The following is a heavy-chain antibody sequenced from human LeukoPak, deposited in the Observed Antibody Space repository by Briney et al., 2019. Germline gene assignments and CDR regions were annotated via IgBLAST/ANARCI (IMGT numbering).Heavy chain of an antibody. V-gene: IGHV2-5*02. CDR1: GFSLRTSGVG. CDR3: AHLPTFYGDSEDYFDY. CDR2: IFWDDAK. Sequence: SGPTLVKPTQTLTLTCTFSGFSLRTSGVGVGWIRQPPGKALEWLALIFWDDAKRYSPSLKSRLTITKDTSKNQVVLTLTNMDPVDTATYYCAHLPTFYGDSEDYFDYWGQGTLVTVSS. D-gene: IGHD4-17*01. J-gene: IGHJ4*02.